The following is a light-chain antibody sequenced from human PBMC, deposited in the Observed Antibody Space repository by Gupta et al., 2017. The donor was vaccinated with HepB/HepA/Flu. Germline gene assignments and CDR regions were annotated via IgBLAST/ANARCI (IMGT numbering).Light chain of an antibody. Sequence: DIQMTQSPSSLSASVGDRVTITCRASQSISSYLHWYQQKPGKAPKLLIYAASSCQSAVPSRFSASASVTDFTLTMRSLHLEDFATYYCQQWDSTPITFGAGTKVEIK. CDR2: AAS. J-gene: IGKJ4*01. V-gene: IGKV1-39*01. CDR3: QQWDSTPIT. CDR1: QSISSY.